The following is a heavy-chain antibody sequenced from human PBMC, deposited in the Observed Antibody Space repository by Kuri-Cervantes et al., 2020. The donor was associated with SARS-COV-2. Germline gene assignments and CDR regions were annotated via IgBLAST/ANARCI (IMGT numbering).Heavy chain of an antibody. D-gene: IGHD3-9*01. CDR1: GFTFSSYA. CDR3: AKAGSFDWLSIGPYYYMDV. V-gene: IGHV3-23*01. CDR2: ISGSGGST. Sequence: GESLKISCAASGFTFSSYAMSWVRQAPGRGLEWVSAISGSGGSTYYADPVKGRFTISRDNSKNTLYLQMNSLRAEDTAVYYCAKAGSFDWLSIGPYYYMDVWGKGTTVPSP. J-gene: IGHJ6*03.